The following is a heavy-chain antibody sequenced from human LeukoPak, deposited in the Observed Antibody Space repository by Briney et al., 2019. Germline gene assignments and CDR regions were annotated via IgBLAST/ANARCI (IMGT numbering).Heavy chain of an antibody. D-gene: IGHD3-10*01. CDR3: ARDRARAKTPPVISYYYGSGSYSYNWFDP. CDR2: ICAYIGNT. Sequence: PMAAVKVSCKHSGYSFISYGISSVRQAPGQGREWMAWICAYIGNTNSAQTLQGSVTMTTDTTTSTPYMDLRSLRSDDTAVYYCARDRARAKTPPVISYYYGSGSYSYNWFDPWGQGTLVTVSS. CDR1: GYSFISYG. J-gene: IGHJ5*02. V-gene: IGHV1-18*01.